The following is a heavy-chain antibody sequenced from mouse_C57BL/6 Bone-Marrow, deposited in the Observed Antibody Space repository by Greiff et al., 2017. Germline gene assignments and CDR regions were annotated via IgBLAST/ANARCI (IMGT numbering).Heavy chain of an antibody. J-gene: IGHJ1*03. CDR3: ASGDYYGSSSHFDV. D-gene: IGHD1-1*01. Sequence: QVQLQQPGAELVRPGSSVKLSCKASGYTFTSYWLHWVKQRPIQGLEWIGNIDPSHSETHYNQKFKDKATLTVDKSSSTAYMQLSSLTSEDSAVYYCASGDYYGSSSHFDVWGTGTTVTVSS. CDR1: GYTFTSYW. V-gene: IGHV1-52*01. CDR2: IDPSHSET.